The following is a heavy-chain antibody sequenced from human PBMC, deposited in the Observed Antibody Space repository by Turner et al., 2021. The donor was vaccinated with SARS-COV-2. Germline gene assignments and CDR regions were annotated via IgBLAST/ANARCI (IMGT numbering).Heavy chain of an antibody. CDR3: AKNPGPYCSGGSCYSGELDY. D-gene: IGHD2-15*01. J-gene: IGHJ4*02. Sequence: QVQLVESGGGVVQPGRSLRLSCAASGFTFSGYGMHWVRQAPGKGLEWVAVISYDGSNKYYADSVKGRFTNSRDNSKNTLYLQMNSLRAEDTAVYYCAKNPGPYCSGGSCYSGELDYWGQGTLVTVSS. V-gene: IGHV3-30*18. CDR1: GFTFSGYG. CDR2: ISYDGSNK.